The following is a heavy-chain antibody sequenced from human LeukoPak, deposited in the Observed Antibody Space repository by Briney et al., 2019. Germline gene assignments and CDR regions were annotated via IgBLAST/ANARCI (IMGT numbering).Heavy chain of an antibody. J-gene: IGHJ4*02. CDR1: GGSINSDD. Sequence: SEALSLTCAVSGGSINSDDWSWIRRPPGKGLEWIGHIHHSGRSNYNPSLVSRVTLSVDMSRNQFSLRLSSVTAADTAVYYCARAKIAVAGTADYWGQGTLVTVSS. V-gene: IGHV4-59*12. D-gene: IGHD6-19*01. CDR2: IHHSGRS. CDR3: ARAKIAVAGTADY.